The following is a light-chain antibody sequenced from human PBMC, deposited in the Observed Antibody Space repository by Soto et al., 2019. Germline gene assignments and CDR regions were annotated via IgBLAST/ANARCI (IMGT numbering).Light chain of an antibody. Sequence: EVVLTQSPGTLSLSPGERVTLSCRASQSVSSNYLAWYQQRPGQAPRLLIYGASSRAIGIPDRFSGSGSGTDFTLTISRLEPEDSAVYFCQHYSSQTFGQGTKVDIK. CDR3: QHYSSQT. V-gene: IGKV3-20*01. CDR1: QSVSSNY. CDR2: GAS. J-gene: IGKJ1*01.